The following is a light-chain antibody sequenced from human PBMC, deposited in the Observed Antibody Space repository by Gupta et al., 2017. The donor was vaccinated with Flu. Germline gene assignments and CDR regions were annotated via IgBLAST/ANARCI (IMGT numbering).Light chain of an antibody. CDR2: GAS. CDR3: QQYGSLPRT. J-gene: IGKJ1*01. CDR1: QSLNTNY. Sequence: EIVLTQSPGTLSLSPGDRASLSCRASQSLNTNYVAWYQQRPGQAPRLLIYGASNRGTGIPDRFSASGSGTDFTLTINRLEPEDFAFYFCQQYGSLPRTFGQGTKVAN. V-gene: IGKV3-20*01.